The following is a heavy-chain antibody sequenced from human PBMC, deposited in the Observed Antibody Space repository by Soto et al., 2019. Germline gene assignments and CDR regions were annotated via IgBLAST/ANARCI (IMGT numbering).Heavy chain of an antibody. D-gene: IGHD2-15*01. CDR1: GFTFSSYA. J-gene: IGHJ4*02. V-gene: IGHV3-23*01. CDR3: AKVGGGYCSGGSCYDSGEFDY. Sequence: GGSLRLSCAASGFTFSSYAMSWVRQAPGKGLEWVSAISGSGGSTYYADSVKGRFTISRDNSKNTLYLQMNSLRAEDTAVYYCAKVGGGYCSGGSCYDSGEFDYWGQGTLVTVSS. CDR2: ISGSGGST.